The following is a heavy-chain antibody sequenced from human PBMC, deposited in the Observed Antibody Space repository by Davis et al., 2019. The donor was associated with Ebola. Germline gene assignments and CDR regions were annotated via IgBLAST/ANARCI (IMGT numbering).Heavy chain of an antibody. CDR2: ISGSGGRT. CDR1: GGSVTTDN. J-gene: IGHJ4*02. D-gene: IGHD1-26*01. V-gene: IGHV3-23*01. CDR3: ALEVGATSDLAY. Sequence: PSETLSLTCSVSGGSVTTDNYWTWVSQTPGKGLEWVSGISGSGGRTYYADSVKGRFTIFRDNSKNTLYLQMNSLRDEDTAVYYCALEVGATSDLAYWGQGTLVTVSS.